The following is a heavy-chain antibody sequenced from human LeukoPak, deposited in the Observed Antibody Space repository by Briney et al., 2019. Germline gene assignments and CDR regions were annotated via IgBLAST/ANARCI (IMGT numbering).Heavy chain of an antibody. V-gene: IGHV4-4*02. J-gene: IGHJ5*02. D-gene: IGHD6-19*01. CDR2: IYHSGRA. CDR3: ARGSIAVATNWFDP. CDR1: GGSISSSNW. Sequence: SGTLSLTCAISGGSISSSNWWSWVRQPPGKGLEWIGEIYHSGRANYNPSLKSRVTISVAKSKNQFSLKLSSVTAADTAVYYCARGSIAVATNWFDPWGQGTLVTVSS.